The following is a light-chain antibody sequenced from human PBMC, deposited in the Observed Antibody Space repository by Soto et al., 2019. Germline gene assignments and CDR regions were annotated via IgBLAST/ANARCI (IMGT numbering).Light chain of an antibody. Sequence: QSALTQPASVSGSPGQSITISCSGTSSDVGAYAYVSWYQQHPGKSPRLMIFEVSDRPSGVSNRFSGSKSGNTASLTISGLQAEDEADYYCSSYTTRNTLVFGGGTKLTFL. CDR2: EVS. CDR3: SSYTTRNTLV. J-gene: IGLJ2*01. V-gene: IGLV2-14*01. CDR1: SSDVGAYAY.